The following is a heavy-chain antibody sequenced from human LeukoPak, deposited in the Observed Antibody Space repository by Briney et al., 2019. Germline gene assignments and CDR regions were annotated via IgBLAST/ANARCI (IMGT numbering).Heavy chain of an antibody. D-gene: IGHD6-19*01. CDR3: ARVPVSGAVAGTFDY. J-gene: IGHJ4*02. Sequence: PGESLRLSCAASGFTFSTYSMNWVRRAPGKRLEWVSYISSSSSDIYYADSVKGRFTVSRDNAKNSLYLQMNSLRDEDTAVYYCARVPVSGAVAGTFDYWGQGTLVTVSS. V-gene: IGHV3-48*02. CDR2: ISSSSSDI. CDR1: GFTFSTYS.